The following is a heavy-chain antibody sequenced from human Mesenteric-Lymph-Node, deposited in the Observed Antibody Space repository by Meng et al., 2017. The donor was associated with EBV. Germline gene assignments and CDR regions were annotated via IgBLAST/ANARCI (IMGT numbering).Heavy chain of an antibody. D-gene: IGHD1-20*01. CDR1: GFSLSTSGVG. J-gene: IGHJ4*02. CDR3: ARRPYSWNFDF. V-gene: IGHV2-5*02. CDR2: IYWDDDK. Sequence: QIPLKESGPTLLKPTQTLTLPCTFSGFSLSTSGVGVGWIRQPPGKALEWLALIYWDDDKRYSPSLKSRLTITKDTSKNQVVLTMTNMDPVDTATYYCARRPYSWNFDFWGQGTLVTVSS.